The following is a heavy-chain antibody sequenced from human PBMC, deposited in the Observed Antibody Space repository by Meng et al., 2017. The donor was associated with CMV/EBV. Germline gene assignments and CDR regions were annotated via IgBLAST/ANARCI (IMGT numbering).Heavy chain of an antibody. CDR1: GGAISSYY. D-gene: IGHD2-2*01. CDR2: IFYSGTI. Sequence: SETLSLTCTVSGGAISSYYWNWIRQPPGKGLEWIGFIFYSGTIKHNPSLRSRATISVDTSKNEFSLKLTSVTSADTAVYYCARDRPTRKSNPNIVVVPGGVDYWGQGTLVTVSS. J-gene: IGHJ4*02. V-gene: IGHV4-59*13. CDR3: ARDRPTRKSNPNIVVVPGGVDY.